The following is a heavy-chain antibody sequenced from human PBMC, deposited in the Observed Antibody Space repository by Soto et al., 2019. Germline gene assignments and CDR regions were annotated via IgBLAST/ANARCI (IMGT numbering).Heavy chain of an antibody. CDR2: IYSGGST. CDR1: GFTVSSNY. D-gene: IGHD3-10*01. Sequence: SLRLSCAASGFTVSSNYMSWVRQAPGKGLEWVSVIYSGGSTYYADSVKGRFTISRDNSKNTLYLQMNSLRAEDTAVYYCARDKRLVRGVITTKYYYYGMDVWGQGTTVTVSS. V-gene: IGHV3-53*01. J-gene: IGHJ6*02. CDR3: ARDKRLVRGVITTKYYYYGMDV.